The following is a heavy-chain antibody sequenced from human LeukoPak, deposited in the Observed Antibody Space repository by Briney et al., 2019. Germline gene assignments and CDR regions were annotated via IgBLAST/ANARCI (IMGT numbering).Heavy chain of an antibody. D-gene: IGHD6-19*01. CDR2: ISGSGGST. J-gene: IGHJ4*02. CDR1: GFTFSSYA. CDR3: AKVGNSSGWYSEDY. V-gene: IGHV3-23*01. Sequence: GGSLRLSCAASGFTFSSYAMSWVRQAPGKGLEWVSAISGSGGSTYYADSVKGRFTISRDNSKNTLYLQMNSLRAEDTAVYYCAKVGNSSGWYSEDYWGQGTLVTVSS.